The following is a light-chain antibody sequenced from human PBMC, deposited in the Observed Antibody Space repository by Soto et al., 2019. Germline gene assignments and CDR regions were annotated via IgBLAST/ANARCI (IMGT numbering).Light chain of an antibody. V-gene: IGKV1-6*01. CDR3: QQSYSTPRT. CDR1: QGIRND. J-gene: IGKJ3*01. CDR2: AAS. Sequence: AIQMTQSPSSLSASVGDRVTITCRASQGIRNDLGWYQQKPGKAPNLLIYAASSLQSGVPSRFSGSGSGTDFTLTISSLQPKDFATYYCQQSYSTPRTFGPGTKVHI.